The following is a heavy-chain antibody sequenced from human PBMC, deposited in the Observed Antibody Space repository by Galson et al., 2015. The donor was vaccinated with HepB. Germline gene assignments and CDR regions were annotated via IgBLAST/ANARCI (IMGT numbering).Heavy chain of an antibody. Sequence: SLRLSCAASGFTFSSYWMSWVRQAPGKGLEWVANIKQDGSEKYYVDSVKGRFTISRDNAKNSLYLQMNSLRAEDTAVYYCAREDYYDSPSWFDPWGQGTLVTVSS. J-gene: IGHJ5*02. CDR3: AREDYYDSPSWFDP. D-gene: IGHD3-22*01. CDR1: GFTFSSYW. CDR2: IKQDGSEK. V-gene: IGHV3-7*01.